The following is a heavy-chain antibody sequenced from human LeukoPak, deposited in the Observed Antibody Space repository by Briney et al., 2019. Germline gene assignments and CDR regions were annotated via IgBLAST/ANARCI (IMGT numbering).Heavy chain of an antibody. CDR3: AKSDPYGDSLIEI. CDR2: ISSTGGTI. D-gene: IGHD4-17*01. V-gene: IGHV3-48*03. Sequence: GGSLRLSCAAAGFTFSGYAMTWVRQAPGKGLEWLSHISSTGGTIYYADSVKGRLTVSRDNAKNSLYLQMNSLRAEDTAVYYCAKSDPYGDSLIEIWGQGALVTVSS. CDR1: GFTFSGYA. J-gene: IGHJ4*02.